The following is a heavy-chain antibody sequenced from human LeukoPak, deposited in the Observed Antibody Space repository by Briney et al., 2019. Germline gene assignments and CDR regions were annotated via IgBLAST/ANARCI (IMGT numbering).Heavy chain of an antibody. CDR3: ARMTVVGRDNWFEP. CDR2: LNPNNGNT. CDR1: GYTFTTYD. Sequence: ASVRVSCKASGYTFTTYDINWVRQATGQGLEWMGWLNPNNGNTGYAQKFQGRVTITRNTSINTAYMELSSLRSEDTAVYYCARMTVVGRDNWFEPWGQGTLVTVSS. D-gene: IGHD6-19*01. V-gene: IGHV1-8*03. J-gene: IGHJ5*02.